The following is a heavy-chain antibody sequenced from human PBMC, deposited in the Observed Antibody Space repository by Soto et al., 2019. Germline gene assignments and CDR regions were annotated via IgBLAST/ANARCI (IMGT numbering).Heavy chain of an antibody. Sequence: PGGSLRLSCAASGFTVSSNYMSWVRQAPGKGLEWVSVIYSGGSTYYADSVKGRFTISRDNSKNTLYLQMNSLRAEDTAVYYCAREFGWLLRSMVDYWGQGTLVTVPS. CDR1: GFTVSSNY. CDR2: IYSGGST. V-gene: IGHV3-53*01. D-gene: IGHD2-15*01. J-gene: IGHJ4*02. CDR3: AREFGWLLRSMVDY.